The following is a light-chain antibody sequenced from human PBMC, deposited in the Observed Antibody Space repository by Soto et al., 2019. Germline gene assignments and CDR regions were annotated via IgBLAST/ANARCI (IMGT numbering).Light chain of an antibody. J-gene: IGLJ2*01. CDR2: DSN. V-gene: IGLV1-44*01. CDR1: TSNIGTNS. Sequence: QSVLTQPPSASGTPGQRVTVSCSGSTSNIGTNSVNWYHQLPGTAPKLLIYDSNERPSGVPERFSGSKSGTSASLAISGLQSEDEADYYCAAWDASLNGVLFGGGTKLTVL. CDR3: AAWDASLNGVL.